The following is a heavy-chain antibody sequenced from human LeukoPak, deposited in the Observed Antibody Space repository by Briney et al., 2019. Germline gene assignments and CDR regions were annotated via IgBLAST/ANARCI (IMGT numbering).Heavy chain of an antibody. J-gene: IGHJ4*02. CDR3: ARDSRRDGYNLDY. CDR2: IYISGST. V-gene: IGHV4-61*02. CDR1: GGSFSSGLYY. D-gene: IGHD5-24*01. Sequence: SETLSPTCTVSGGSFSSGLYYWTWIRQPAGKGLEWIGRIYISGSTNYNPSLKSRVTISRDTSKNEFSLKLSSVTAADTAVYYCARDSRRDGYNLDYWGRGTLVTVPS.